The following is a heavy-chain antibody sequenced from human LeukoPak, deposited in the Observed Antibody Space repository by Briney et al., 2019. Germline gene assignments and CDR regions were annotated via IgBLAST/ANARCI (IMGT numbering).Heavy chain of an antibody. Sequence: GSLRLSCAASGFTFSDYYMSWIRQAPGKGLEWVSYISSSGSTIYYADSVKGRFTISRDNAKNSLYLQMNSLRAEDTAVYYCARDPPPPWVGASYYYYYGMDVWGQGTTVTVSS. CDR2: ISSSGSTI. J-gene: IGHJ6*02. D-gene: IGHD1-26*01. CDR1: GFTFSDYY. CDR3: ARDPPPPWVGASYYYYYGMDV. V-gene: IGHV3-11*01.